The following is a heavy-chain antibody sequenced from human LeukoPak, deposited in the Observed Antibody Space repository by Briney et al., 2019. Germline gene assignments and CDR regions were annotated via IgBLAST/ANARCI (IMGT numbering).Heavy chain of an antibody. D-gene: IGHD5-24*01. J-gene: IGHJ4*02. Sequence: ASVKVSCKASGYTFTSYGISWVRQAPGQGLEWMGWISGYNGNTNYAQKLQGRVTMTTDTSTSTAYMELRSLRSEDTAVYYCARGGVEMATIYYFDYWGQGTLVTVSS. CDR3: ARGGVEMATIYYFDY. CDR1: GYTFTSYG. CDR2: ISGYNGNT. V-gene: IGHV1-18*01.